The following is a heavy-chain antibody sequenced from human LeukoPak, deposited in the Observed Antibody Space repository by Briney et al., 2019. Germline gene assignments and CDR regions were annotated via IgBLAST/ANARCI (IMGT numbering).Heavy chain of an antibody. CDR1: GGSFSGYY. CDR3: ARGPHIVVVTAAFDY. D-gene: IGHD2-21*02. CDR2: INHSGST. Sequence: PSETLSLTCAVYGGSFSGYYWSWIRQPPGKGLEWIGEINHSGSTNYNPSLKSRVTISVDTSKNQFSLKLSSVTAADTAVYYCARGPHIVVVTAAFDYWGQGTLVTVSS. V-gene: IGHV4-34*01. J-gene: IGHJ4*02.